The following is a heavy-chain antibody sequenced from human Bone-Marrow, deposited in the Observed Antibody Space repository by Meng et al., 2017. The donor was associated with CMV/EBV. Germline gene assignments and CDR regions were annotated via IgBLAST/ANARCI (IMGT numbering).Heavy chain of an antibody. V-gene: IGHV3-23*01. Sequence: GESLKISCASSGFSFSSFALSWVRQAPGKGLEWVSSISPTGYITYYADSVKGRFTISRDNAKNSLYLQMNSLRAEDTAVYYCASLYCSSTSCYPNYFDYWGQGTLVTVSS. CDR1: GFSFSSFA. CDR3: ASLYCSSTSCYPNYFDY. D-gene: IGHD2-2*01. J-gene: IGHJ4*02. CDR2: ISPTGYIT.